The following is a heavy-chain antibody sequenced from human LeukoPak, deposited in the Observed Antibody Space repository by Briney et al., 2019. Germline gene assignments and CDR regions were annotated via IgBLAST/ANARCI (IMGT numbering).Heavy chain of an antibody. D-gene: IGHD6-19*01. CDR3: ASSGGYSSGWANY. J-gene: IGHJ4*02. V-gene: IGHV3-30*04. Sequence: GGSLRLSCAASGFTFSSYAMHWVRQAPGKGLEGVAVISYDGSNKYYADSVKGRFTISRDNSKNTLYLQMNSLRAEDTAVYYCASSGGYSSGWANYWGQGTLVTVSS. CDR2: ISYDGSNK. CDR1: GFTFSSYA.